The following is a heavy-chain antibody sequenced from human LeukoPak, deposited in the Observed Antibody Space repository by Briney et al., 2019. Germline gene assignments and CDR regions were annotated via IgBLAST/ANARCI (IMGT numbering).Heavy chain of an antibody. CDR3: ARATLWFGELGFDY. V-gene: IGHV3-7*01. CDR1: GFTFSSYW. Sequence: PGGSLRLSCAASGFTFSSYWMSWVRQAPGKGLEWVANIKQDGSEKYYVDSVKGRFTISRDNAKNSLYLQMNSLRAEDTAVFYCARATLWFGELGFDYWGQGTLVTVSS. CDR2: IKQDGSEK. D-gene: IGHD3-10*01. J-gene: IGHJ4*02.